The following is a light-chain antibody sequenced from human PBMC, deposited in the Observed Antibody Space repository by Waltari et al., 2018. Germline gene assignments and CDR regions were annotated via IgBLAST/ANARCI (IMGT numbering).Light chain of an antibody. V-gene: IGKV3-20*01. CDR3: QQYGSSRT. J-gene: IGKJ1*01. CDR2: GAS. Sequence: EMVLTQSPGTLSLSPGERATLSCRASQSASSSDLAWYQQKPGQAPRRLIYGASSRATGIPDRFSGSGSGTDFTLTISRLGPEDFAVYYCQQYGSSRTFGQGTKVEIK. CDR1: QSASSSD.